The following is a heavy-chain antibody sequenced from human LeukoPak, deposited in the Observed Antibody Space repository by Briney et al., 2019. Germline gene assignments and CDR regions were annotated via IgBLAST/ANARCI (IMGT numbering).Heavy chain of an antibody. CDR2: IYSGGTT. D-gene: IGHD3-22*01. J-gene: IGHJ4*02. V-gene: IGHV3-53*01. Sequence: GGSLRLSCAVSGFTVSSNYMSWVRQAPGKGLEWVSVIYSGGTTYYADSVKGRFTISRDNSKNTVYLQMNSLRAEDTAVYYCAKDANYLDSSGYFIPFDYWGPGTLVTVAS. CDR3: AKDANYLDSSGYFIPFDY. CDR1: GFTVSSNY.